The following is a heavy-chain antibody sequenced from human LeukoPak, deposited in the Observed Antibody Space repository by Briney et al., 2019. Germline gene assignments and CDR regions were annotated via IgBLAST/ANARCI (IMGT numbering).Heavy chain of an antibody. CDR3: AKDEIVVVPAAPDY. Sequence: GGSLRLSCVGSGFTFSRYWLNWVRLAPGEGLEWVSGISGSGGRTYYADSVKGRFTISRDNSNNTLYLQMNSLRAEDTAVYYCAKDEIVVVPAAPDYWDQGTLVTVSS. J-gene: IGHJ4*02. V-gene: IGHV3-23*01. CDR2: ISGSGGRT. CDR1: GFTFSRYW. D-gene: IGHD2-2*01.